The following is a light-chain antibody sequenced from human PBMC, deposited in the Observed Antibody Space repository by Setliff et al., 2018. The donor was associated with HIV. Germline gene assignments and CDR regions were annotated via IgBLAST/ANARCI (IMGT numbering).Light chain of an antibody. CDR2: DNG. J-gene: IGLJ1*01. V-gene: IGLV3-21*03. Sequence: SYELTQPPSVSVAPGKTARITCGGNNIGSKSVHWYQQKPGQAPVLVVYDNGDRPSGIPERFSGSNSGNTATLTISRVEAGDEADYCCQVWDSSSDHHVFGTGTKVTVL. CDR1: NIGSKS. CDR3: QVWDSSSDHHV.